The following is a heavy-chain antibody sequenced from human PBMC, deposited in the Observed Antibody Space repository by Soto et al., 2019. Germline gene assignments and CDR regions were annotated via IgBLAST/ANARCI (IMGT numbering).Heavy chain of an antibody. CDR3: ARGPHSSSSLHYYYGMDV. D-gene: IGHD6-6*01. CDR1: GDSVSSNSAA. CDR2: TYYRSKWYN. V-gene: IGHV6-1*01. J-gene: IGHJ6*02. Sequence: SQTLSLTCAISGDSVSSNSAAWNWIRQSPSRGLEWLGRTYYRSKWYNDYAVSVKSRITINPDTFKNQFSLKLSSVTAADTAVYYCARGPHSSSSLHYYYGMDVWGQGATVTVSS.